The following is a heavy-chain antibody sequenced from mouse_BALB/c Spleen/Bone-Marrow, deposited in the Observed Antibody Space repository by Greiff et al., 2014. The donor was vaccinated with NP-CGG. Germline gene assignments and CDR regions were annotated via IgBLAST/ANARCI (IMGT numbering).Heavy chain of an antibody. J-gene: IGHJ3*01. CDR2: IDPANGNT. CDR3: APYYYGSSQFAY. V-gene: IGHV14-3*02. CDR1: GFNIKDTY. Sequence: EVQGVESGAELVKPGASVKLSCTASGFNIKDTYMHWVKQRPEQGLEWIGRIDPANGNTKYDPKFQGKATITADTSSNTAYLQLSSLTSEDTAVYYCAPYYYGSSQFAYWGQGTLVTVSA. D-gene: IGHD1-1*01.